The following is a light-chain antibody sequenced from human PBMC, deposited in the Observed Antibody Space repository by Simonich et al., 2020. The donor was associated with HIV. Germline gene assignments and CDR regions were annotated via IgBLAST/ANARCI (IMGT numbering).Light chain of an antibody. Sequence: SNELTQPPSVSVSPGQTARITCSGDALPKKYAYWYQQKSGQAPVLGSSEETKRPSGLPERFSGSSSGTMATLTISGAQVEDEADYYCYSTDSSGNHKGVFGGGTKLTVL. CDR2: EET. V-gene: IGLV3-10*01. CDR3: YSTDSSGNHKGV. CDR1: ALPKKY. J-gene: IGLJ3*02.